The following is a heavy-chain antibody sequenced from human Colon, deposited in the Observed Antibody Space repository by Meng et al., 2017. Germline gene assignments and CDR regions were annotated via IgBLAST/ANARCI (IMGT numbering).Heavy chain of an antibody. CDR2: ISASSGTP. CDR3: ARGGPRPNYYDDFAKRHNFDS. J-gene: IGHJ4*02. Sequence: QGQLVQSGAVVKKPGASVKVSCKASGYTFSSSGISWVRQAPGQGLEWMGWISASSGTPIFPRRFQGRITLTTDTSTSTAFMELRSLTSDDTAVYYCARGGPRPNYYDDFAKRHNFDSWGQGTLVTVSS. V-gene: IGHV1-18*01. D-gene: IGHD3-22*01. CDR1: GYTFSSSG.